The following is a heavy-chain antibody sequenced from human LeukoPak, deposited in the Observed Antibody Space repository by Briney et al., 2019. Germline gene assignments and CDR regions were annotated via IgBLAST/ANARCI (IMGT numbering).Heavy chain of an antibody. CDR3: AKDNASSYSSGWYEPDAFDI. D-gene: IGHD6-19*01. J-gene: IGHJ3*02. V-gene: IGHV3-23*01. CDR2: ISGSGGST. Sequence: GGSLRLSCAASGFTFSSYAMSWVRQAPGKGLEWVSAISGSGGSTYYADSVKGRFTISRDNSKNTLYLQMNSLRAEDTAVYYCAKDNASSYSSGWYEPDAFDIWGQGTMVTVSS. CDR1: GFTFSSYA.